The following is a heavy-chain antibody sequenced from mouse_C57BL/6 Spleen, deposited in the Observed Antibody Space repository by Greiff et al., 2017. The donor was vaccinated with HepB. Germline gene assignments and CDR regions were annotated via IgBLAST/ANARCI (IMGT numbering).Heavy chain of an antibody. V-gene: IGHV5-17*01. J-gene: IGHJ3*01. CDR1: GFTFSDYG. CDR3: ARDYGSRGTWFAY. Sequence: EVKVVESGGGLVKPGGSLKLSCAASGFTFSDYGMHWVRQAPEKGLEWVAYISSGSSTIYYADTVKGRFTISRDNAKNTLFLQMTSLRSEDTAMYYCARDYGSRGTWFAYWGQGTLVTVSA. D-gene: IGHD1-1*01. CDR2: ISSGSSTI.